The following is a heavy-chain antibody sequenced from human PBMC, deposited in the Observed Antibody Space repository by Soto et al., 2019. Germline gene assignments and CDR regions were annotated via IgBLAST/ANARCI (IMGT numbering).Heavy chain of an antibody. D-gene: IGHD5-18*01. CDR1: GFTFSSYD. J-gene: IGHJ5*02. V-gene: IGHV3-13*01. Sequence: GGSLRLSCAASGFTFSSYDMHWVRQATGKGLEWVSAIGTAGDTYYPGSVKGRFTISRENAKNSLYLQMNSLRAEDTAVYYCARGLSQGYSYGLFDPWGQGTLVTVSS. CDR3: ARGLSQGYSYGLFDP. CDR2: IGTAGDT.